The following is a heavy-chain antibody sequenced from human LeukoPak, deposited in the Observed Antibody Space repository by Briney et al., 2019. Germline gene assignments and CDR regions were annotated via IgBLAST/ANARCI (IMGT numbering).Heavy chain of an antibody. J-gene: IGHJ4*02. CDR1: GFTFSSYA. Sequence: GGSLRLSCAASGFTFSSYAMSWVRQAPGKGREWVSTISGSGSSTYYADSVKGRFTISRDNSKNTLYLQMNGLRAEDTAVYYCASPEYSDYWGQGTLVTVSS. V-gene: IGHV3-23*01. CDR2: ISGSGSST. CDR3: ASPEYSDY.